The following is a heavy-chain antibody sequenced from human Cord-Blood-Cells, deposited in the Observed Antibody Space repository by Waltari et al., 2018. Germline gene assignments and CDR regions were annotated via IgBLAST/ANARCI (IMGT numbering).Heavy chain of an antibody. CDR3: ARVGAAGDY. J-gene: IGHJ4*02. D-gene: IGHD6-13*01. CDR2: INHRGST. Sequence: QVQLQQWGAGLLKPSETLSLTCAVYGGSFSGYYWSWIRQPPGKGLEWIGEINHRGSTTYYPTLKSRVTISVDTSKNQFSLKLSSVTAADTAVYYCARVGAAGDYWGQGTLVTVSS. CDR1: GGSFSGYY. V-gene: IGHV4-34*01.